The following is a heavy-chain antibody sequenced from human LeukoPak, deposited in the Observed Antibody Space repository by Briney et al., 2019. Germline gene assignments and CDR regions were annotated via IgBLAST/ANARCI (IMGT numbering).Heavy chain of an antibody. J-gene: IGHJ4*02. CDR3: ARIRWGDKGTYWRPFEY. D-gene: IGHD3-10*01. V-gene: IGHV4-59*01. CDR2: LSSTGKS. Sequence: PSETLSLTCSVSGDSLSTYYWSWIRQPPGRQLEWIGYLSSTGKSDYNPSLNSRATISVDMSKNQFSLNSISVTTADTALYYCARIRWGDKGTYWRPFEYWGQGILVTVSS. CDR1: GDSLSTYY.